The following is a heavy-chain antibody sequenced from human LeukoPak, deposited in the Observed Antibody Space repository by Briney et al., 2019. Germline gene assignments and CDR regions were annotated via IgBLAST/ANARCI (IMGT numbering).Heavy chain of an antibody. CDR3: ARDPYCGGDCYLEYFDY. V-gene: IGHV3-48*04. D-gene: IGHD2-21*02. J-gene: IGHJ4*02. Sequence: GGSLRLSCAASGFTFSSYSMNWVHQAPGKGLEWVSYISSSSSTIYYADSVKGRFTISRDNAKNSLYLQMNSLRAEDTAVYYCARDPYCGGDCYLEYFDYWGQGTLVTVSS. CDR2: ISSSSSTI. CDR1: GFTFSSYS.